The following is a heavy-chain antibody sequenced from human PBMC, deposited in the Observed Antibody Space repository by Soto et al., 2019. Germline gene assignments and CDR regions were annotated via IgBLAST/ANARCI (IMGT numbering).Heavy chain of an antibody. CDR3: ARDFIVGAPDYFDY. CDR2: ISYDGRGK. J-gene: IGHJ4*02. D-gene: IGHD1-26*01. Sequence: QVQLVESGGGVVQPGRSLSLSCAASGFTFSDYPMHWVRQAPGKGLEWVAVISYDGRGKYYVDSVKGRFTISRDDSKNTLYLQMNSLRVDDTAVYYCARDFIVGAPDYFDYWGQGTLVTVSS. V-gene: IGHV3-30*04. CDR1: GFTFSDYP.